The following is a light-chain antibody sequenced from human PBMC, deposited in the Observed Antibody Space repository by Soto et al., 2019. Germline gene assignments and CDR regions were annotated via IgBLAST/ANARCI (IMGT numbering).Light chain of an antibody. Sequence: QSALTQPPSASGSPGQSVTISCTGTSSDVGGYNYVSWYQQHPGKAPKLMIYEVSKRPSGVPDRFSGSKSGNTASLTVSGLQAEDEADYYCSSYASRNNVVFGGGTKLTGL. CDR2: EVS. J-gene: IGLJ2*01. CDR1: SSDVGGYNY. CDR3: SSYASRNNVV. V-gene: IGLV2-8*01.